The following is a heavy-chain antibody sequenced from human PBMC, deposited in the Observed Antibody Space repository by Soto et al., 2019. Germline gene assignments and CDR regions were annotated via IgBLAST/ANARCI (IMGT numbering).Heavy chain of an antibody. V-gene: IGHV3-11*01. CDR1: GFTFSDYY. CDR3: ARFVAIVVVVAARNNAFDI. CDR2: ISSSGSTI. J-gene: IGHJ3*02. D-gene: IGHD2-15*01. Sequence: GGSLRLSCAASGFTFSDYYMSWIRQAPGKGLEWVSYISSSGSTIYYADSVKGRFTISRDNAKNSLYLQMNSLRAEDTAVYYCARFVAIVVVVAARNNAFDIWGQGTMVTVSS.